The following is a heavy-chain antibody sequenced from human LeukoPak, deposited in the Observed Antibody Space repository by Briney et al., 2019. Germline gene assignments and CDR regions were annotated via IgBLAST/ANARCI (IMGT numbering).Heavy chain of an antibody. J-gene: IGHJ6*02. D-gene: IGHD3-10*01. CDR1: GFTFSSYE. Sequence: GGSLRLSCATSGFTFSSYEMNWVRQAPGKGLEWVSYISSSGSTIYYADSVKGRFTISRDNAKNSLYLQMNSLRAEDTAVYYCARVSEASLYGSGSPKRNYGMVVWGQGTTVTVSS. CDR3: ARVSEASLYGSGSPKRNYGMVV. V-gene: IGHV3-48*03. CDR2: ISSSGSTI.